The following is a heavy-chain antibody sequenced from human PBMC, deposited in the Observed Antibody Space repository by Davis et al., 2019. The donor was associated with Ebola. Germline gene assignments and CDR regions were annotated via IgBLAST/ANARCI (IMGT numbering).Heavy chain of an antibody. D-gene: IGHD6-6*01. CDR1: GFTFSSYA. Sequence: PGGSLRLSCAASGFTFSSYAMHWVRQAPGKGLERVAVISYDGSNKYYADSVKGRFTISRDNSKNTLYLQMNSLRAEDTAVYYCARSSIATYWGQGTLVTVSS. CDR2: ISYDGSNK. J-gene: IGHJ4*02. CDR3: ARSSIATY. V-gene: IGHV3-30-3*01.